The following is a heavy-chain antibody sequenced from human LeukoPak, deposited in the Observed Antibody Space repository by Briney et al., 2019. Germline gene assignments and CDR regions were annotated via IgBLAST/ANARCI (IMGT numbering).Heavy chain of an antibody. CDR3: ARAQGYFDH. Sequence: GGSLRFSCAASGFTFSSYWMSWVRQAPGKGLEWVANIKKDGSEKYYADSVKGRFTISRDNAKNSLYLQVSRLRAEDTAVYYCARAQGYFDHWGQGTLVSVPS. V-gene: IGHV3-7*01. CDR1: GFTFSSYW. J-gene: IGHJ4*02. CDR2: IKKDGSEK.